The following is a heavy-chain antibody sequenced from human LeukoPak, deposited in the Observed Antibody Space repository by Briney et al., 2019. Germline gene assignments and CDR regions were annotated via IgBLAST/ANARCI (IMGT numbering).Heavy chain of an antibody. Sequence: ASVKVSCKVSGYTLTELSMHWVRQAPGKGLEWMGGFDPEDGETTYAQKFQGRVTMTEDTSTDTAYMELSSLRSEDTAVYYCATLKGRYYYGSGSIVPNWFDPWGQGTLVTVSS. D-gene: IGHD3-10*01. V-gene: IGHV1-24*01. J-gene: IGHJ5*02. CDR3: ATLKGRYYYGSGSIVPNWFDP. CDR1: GYTLTELS. CDR2: FDPEDGET.